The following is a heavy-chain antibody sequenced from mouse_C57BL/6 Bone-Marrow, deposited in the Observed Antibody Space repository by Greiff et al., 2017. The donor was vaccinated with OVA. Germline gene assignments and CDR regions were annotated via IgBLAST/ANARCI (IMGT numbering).Heavy chain of an antibody. CDR2: IDPSDSYT. D-gene: IGHD4-1*01. CDR1: GYTFTSYW. J-gene: IGHJ2*01. V-gene: IGHV1-69*01. Sequence: QVQLKQPGAELVMPGASVKLSCKASGYTFTSYWMHWVKQRPGQGLEWIGEIDPSDSYTNYNQKFKGKSTLTVDKSSSTAYMQLSSLTSEDSAVYYCASYNWDDYFDYWGQGTTLTVSS. CDR3: ASYNWDDYFDY.